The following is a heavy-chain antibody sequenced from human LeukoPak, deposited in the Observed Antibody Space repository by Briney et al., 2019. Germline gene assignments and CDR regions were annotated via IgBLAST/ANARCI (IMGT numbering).Heavy chain of an antibody. CDR1: GFTFSSYG. CDR3: ATSYGYGTFDY. J-gene: IGHJ4*02. D-gene: IGHD5-18*01. CDR2: ISYDGSNK. V-gene: IGHV3-30*03. Sequence: PGGSLRLSCAASGFTFSSYGMHWVRQAPGKGLEWVAVISYDGSNKYYADSVKGRFTISRDNSKNTLYLQMNSLRAEDTAVYYCATSYGYGTFDYWGQGTLVTVSS.